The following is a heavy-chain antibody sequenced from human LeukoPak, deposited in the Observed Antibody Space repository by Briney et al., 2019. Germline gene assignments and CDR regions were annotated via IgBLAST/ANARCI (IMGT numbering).Heavy chain of an antibody. V-gene: IGHV3-48*03. Sequence: GGSLRLSCAASGFTFSSYEMNWVRQAPGKGLEWVSYISSSGSTIYYADSVKGRFTISRDNAKNSLYLQMNSLRAEETGVYYCARDIGFSGGGHIDYWGQGTLVTVSS. CDR2: ISSSGSTI. CDR3: ARDIGFSGGGHIDY. D-gene: IGHD2-15*01. J-gene: IGHJ4*02. CDR1: GFTFSSYE.